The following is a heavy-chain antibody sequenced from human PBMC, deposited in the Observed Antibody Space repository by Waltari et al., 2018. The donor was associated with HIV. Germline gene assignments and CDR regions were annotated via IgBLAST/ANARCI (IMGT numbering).Heavy chain of an antibody. CDR2: IYHSGST. J-gene: IGHJ4*02. V-gene: IGHV4-38-2*01. CDR3: ARGAVAGTCYFDY. CDR1: GYSISSGYY. D-gene: IGHD6-19*01. Sequence: QVQLQESGPGLVKPSETLSLTCAVSGYSISSGYYWGWIRQPPGKGLEWIGSIYHSGSTYYNPSLKSRVTISVDTSKNQFSLKLSSVTAADTAVYYCARGAVAGTCYFDYWGQGTLVTVSS.